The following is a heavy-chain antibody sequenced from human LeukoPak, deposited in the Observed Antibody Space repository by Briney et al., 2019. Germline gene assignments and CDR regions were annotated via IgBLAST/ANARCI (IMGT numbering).Heavy chain of an antibody. D-gene: IGHD6-19*01. J-gene: IGHJ4*02. CDR1: GYSFTGYW. V-gene: IGHV5-51*01. CDR3: ARIMSGYSSGWYGDY. Sequence: GESLKISCKGFGYSFTGYWIGWVRQMPGKGLEWMGIIYPGDSDTRYSPSFQGQVTISADKSISTAYLQWSSLKASDTAMYYCARIMSGYSSGWYGDYWGQGTLVTVSS. CDR2: IYPGDSDT.